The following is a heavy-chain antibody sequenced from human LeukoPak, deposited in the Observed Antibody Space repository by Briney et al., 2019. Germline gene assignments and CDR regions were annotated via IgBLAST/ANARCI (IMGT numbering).Heavy chain of an antibody. V-gene: IGHV3-30*18. CDR3: AKPTYDFWSGYAYYFDY. D-gene: IGHD3-3*01. J-gene: IGHJ4*02. Sequence: GGSLRLSCAASGFTFSSYGMHWVRQAPGKGLEWVAVISYDGSNKYYADSVKGRFTISRDNSKNTLYLQMNSLRAEDTAVYYCAKPTYDFWSGYAYYFDYWGQGTLVTVSS. CDR2: ISYDGSNK. CDR1: GFTFSSYG.